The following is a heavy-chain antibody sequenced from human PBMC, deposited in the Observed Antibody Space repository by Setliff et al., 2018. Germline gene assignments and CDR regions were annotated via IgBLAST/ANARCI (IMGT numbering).Heavy chain of an antibody. J-gene: IGHJ6*02. D-gene: IGHD3-22*01. V-gene: IGHV3-7*01. CDR1: GYSISSGYY. CDR3: ARDVRVYDSSGYYYYYYGMDV. CDR2: IKQDGSEK. Sequence: ETLSLTCAVSGYSISSGYYWGWIRQPPGKGLEWVANIKQDGSEKYYVDSVKGRFTISRDNAKNSLYLQMNSLRAEDTAVYYCARDVRVYDSSGYYYYYYGMDVWGQGTTVTVSS.